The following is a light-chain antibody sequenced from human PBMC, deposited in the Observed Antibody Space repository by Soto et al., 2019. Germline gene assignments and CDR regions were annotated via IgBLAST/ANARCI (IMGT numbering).Light chain of an antibody. CDR3: SSYASGSSVI. V-gene: IGLV2-14*01. J-gene: IGLJ2*01. CDR1: SSDVGGYNY. CDR2: DVS. Sequence: QSVLTQPASVSGSPGQSITISCTGTSSDVGGYNYVSWYQQQLGRAPQLMIYDVSYRPSGVSNRFSGSKSGYTASLTISGLQAEDEADYYCSSYASGSSVIFGGGTKVTVL.